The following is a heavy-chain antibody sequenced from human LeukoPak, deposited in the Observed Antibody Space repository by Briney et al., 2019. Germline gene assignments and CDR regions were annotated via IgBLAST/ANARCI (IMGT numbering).Heavy chain of an antibody. CDR1: GGSFSGYY. CDR3: ARGLTDIVVVVAATTRFDP. Sequence: SETLSLTCAVYGGSFSGYYWSWIRQPPGKGREWVGEINHSGSNNYNTSLKSRVTISVDTSKNQFSLKLSSVTAADTAVYYCARGLTDIVVVVAATTRFDPWGQGTLVTVSS. V-gene: IGHV4-34*01. J-gene: IGHJ5*02. D-gene: IGHD2-15*01. CDR2: INHSGSN.